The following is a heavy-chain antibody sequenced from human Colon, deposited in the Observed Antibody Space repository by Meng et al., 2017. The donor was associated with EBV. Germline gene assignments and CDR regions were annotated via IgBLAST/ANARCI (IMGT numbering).Heavy chain of an antibody. CDR2: IYHSGST. D-gene: IGHD5-18*01. CDR1: GGSISRVDW. V-gene: IGHV4-4*02. CDR3: ARGGYYSFDY. Sequence: LPESCPGLEKPSEVLSVACAVSGGSISRVDWWTWVRQSPGKGLEWIGEIYHSGSTNYNPSLKSRVTISVDKSKNQFSLKLTSVTAADTAVYYCARGGYYSFDYWGQRTLVTVSS. J-gene: IGHJ4*02.